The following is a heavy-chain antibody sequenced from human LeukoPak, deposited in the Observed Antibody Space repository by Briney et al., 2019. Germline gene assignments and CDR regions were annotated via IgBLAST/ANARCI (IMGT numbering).Heavy chain of an antibody. V-gene: IGHV3-30*14. Sequence: PGRSLRLSCAASGFTFSIYAMHWVRQGPGKGPEGVAHIIYDGTNKYYADSVEGRFSISRDNSKNTLFLQMDSLRPQDTAVYYCVREGGGSPHFDYWGQGTLVTVSS. D-gene: IGHD3-16*01. CDR1: GFTFSIYA. CDR3: VREGGGSPHFDY. J-gene: IGHJ4*02. CDR2: IIYDGTNK.